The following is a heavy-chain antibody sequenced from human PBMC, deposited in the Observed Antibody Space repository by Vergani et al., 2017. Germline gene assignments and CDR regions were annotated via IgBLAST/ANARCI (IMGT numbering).Heavy chain of an antibody. CDR3: ARDSVEYDSGSYADTLDS. J-gene: IGHJ3*02. D-gene: IGHD3-10*01. Sequence: QVQLQESGPGLVKPSETLSLPCSVSGGSISSNFWSWVRRPPGKGLEWIGDIHQSGRTNSNPSLKSRVTMSIDTSKNRFSLRLSSVTTADTAVYYCARDSVEYDSGSYADTLDSWGQGTMVIVSS. CDR1: GGSISSNF. CDR2: IHQSGRT. V-gene: IGHV4-59*01.